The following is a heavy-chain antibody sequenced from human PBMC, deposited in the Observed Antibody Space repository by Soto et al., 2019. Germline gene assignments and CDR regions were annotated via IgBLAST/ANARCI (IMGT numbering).Heavy chain of an antibody. CDR1: GLAFSTHW. D-gene: IGHD3-3*01. J-gene: IGHJ5*02. Sequence: EVQLVESGGGLVQPGGSLRLSCAASGLAFSTHWMTWVRQTPGKGLEWVANINQDGTEKYYVDSVKGRFTISRDNAKNSLYLQMNSLRAEDTALYYCARDCEWPDNWFDPWGQGTLVTVSS. V-gene: IGHV3-7*01. CDR3: ARDCEWPDNWFDP. CDR2: INQDGTEK.